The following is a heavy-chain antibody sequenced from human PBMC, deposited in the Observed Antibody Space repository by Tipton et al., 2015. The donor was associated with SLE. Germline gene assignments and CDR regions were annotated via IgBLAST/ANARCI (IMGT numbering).Heavy chain of an antibody. D-gene: IGHD5-24*01. Sequence: TLSLTCAVYGGSFSGYYWGWVRHPPGKGLEWIGEVTHSGRNNYKPSLRGRVTISGDKATNQFSLKQSTVTTADAAMYYCVGTRDAYDETGGLDNWGKGTMDTVSS. CDR2: VTHSGRN. CDR3: VGTRDAYDETGGLDN. V-gene: IGHV4-34*01. J-gene: IGHJ3*02. CDR1: GGSFSGYY.